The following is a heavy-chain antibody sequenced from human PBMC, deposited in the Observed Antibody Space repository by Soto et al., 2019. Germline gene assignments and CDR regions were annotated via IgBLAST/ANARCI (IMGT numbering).Heavy chain of an antibody. D-gene: IGHD3-10*01. CDR1: GFTFSSYA. CDR2: ISYDGSNK. V-gene: IGHV3-30-3*01. CDR3: ARWGPMALYYYYYGMDV. Sequence: PGGSLRLSCAASGFTFSSYAMHWVRQAPGKGLEWVAVISYDGSNKYYADSVKGRFTISRDNSKNTLYLQMNSLRAEDTAVYYCARWGPMALYYYYYGMDVWGQGTTVTVSS. J-gene: IGHJ6*02.